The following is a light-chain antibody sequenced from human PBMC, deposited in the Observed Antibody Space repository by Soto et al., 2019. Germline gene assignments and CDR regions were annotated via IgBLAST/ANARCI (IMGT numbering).Light chain of an antibody. J-gene: IGLJ1*01. CDR2: DVN. V-gene: IGLV2-11*01. Sequence: QSALTQPRSVSGSPGQSVTISCTGTSSDVGAYTYVSWYQQHPDRAPKIMIYDVNKRPAGAPDRFSGSKSGNTASLTISGLQAEDEADYYCCSFAGPKSFEVFGTGTKGTVL. CDR3: CSFAGPKSFEV. CDR1: SSDVGAYTY.